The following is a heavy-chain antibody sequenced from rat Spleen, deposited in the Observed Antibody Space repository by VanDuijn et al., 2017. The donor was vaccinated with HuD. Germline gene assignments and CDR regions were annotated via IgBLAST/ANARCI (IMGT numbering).Heavy chain of an antibody. CDR1: GFTFSNYG. CDR3: AKDKDGGYVMDA. J-gene: IGHJ4*01. D-gene: IGHD1-11*01. CDR2: ISPSGGTT. V-gene: IGHV5-19*01. Sequence: EVQLVESGGGLVQPGRSLKLSCGASGFTFSNYGMHWIRQATTKGLEWVGSISPSGGTTYYRDSVKGRFTFSRDNAKSLLYLQMNSLRSEDTATYYCAKDKDGGYVMDAWGQGASVTVSS.